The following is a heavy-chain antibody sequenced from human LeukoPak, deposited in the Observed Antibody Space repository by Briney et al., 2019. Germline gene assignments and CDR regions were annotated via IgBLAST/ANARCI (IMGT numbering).Heavy chain of an antibody. D-gene: IGHD2-15*01. CDR1: GFTFSSYA. V-gene: IGHV3-23*01. Sequence: GGSLRLSCAASGFTFSSYAMSWVRQAPGKGLEWVSAISGSGGSTYYADSGKGRFTISRDNSKNTLYLQINSLRAENTGVYYCARLRGYCSGGSCYFPGVWFDYWGQGTLVTVSS. CDR3: ARLRGYCSGGSCYFPGVWFDY. CDR2: ISGSGGST. J-gene: IGHJ4*02.